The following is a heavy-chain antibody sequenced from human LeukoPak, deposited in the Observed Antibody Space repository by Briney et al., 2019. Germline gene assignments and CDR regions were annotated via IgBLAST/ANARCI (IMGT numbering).Heavy chain of an antibody. CDR1: GFTFSSYW. V-gene: IGHV3-7*01. J-gene: IGHJ4*02. D-gene: IGHD3-22*01. Sequence: GGSLRLSCAASGFTFSSYWMSWARQAQGKGLDWVANIKQDEIEKYYVDSVKGRFTISRDNAKNSLYLQMNSLRAEDTAVYYCARRPVVHYYDSSGYHDYWGQGTLVTVSS. CDR3: ARRPVVHYYDSSGYHDY. CDR2: IKQDEIEK.